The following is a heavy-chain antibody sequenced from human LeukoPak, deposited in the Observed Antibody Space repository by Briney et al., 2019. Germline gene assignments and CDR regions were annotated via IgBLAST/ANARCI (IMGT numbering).Heavy chain of an antibody. CDR3: ARGSEDSSIYYFDY. CDR1: GGSFSGYY. V-gene: IGHV4-34*01. D-gene: IGHD6-6*01. J-gene: IGHJ4*02. Sequence: SETLSLTCAVYGGSFSGYYWSWIRQPPGKGLEWIGEINHSGSTNYNPSLKSRVTISVDTSKNQFSLKLSSVTAADTAVYYCARGSEDSSIYYFDYWGQGTLVTVSS. CDR2: INHSGST.